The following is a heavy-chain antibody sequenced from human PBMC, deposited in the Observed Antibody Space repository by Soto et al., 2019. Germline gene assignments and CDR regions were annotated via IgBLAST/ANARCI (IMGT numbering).Heavy chain of an antibody. V-gene: IGHV1-18*04. CDR3: AGWEHSYGDYYYGMDV. J-gene: IGHJ6*02. CDR1: GYTFTSYG. Sequence: ASVKVSCKASGYTFTSYGISWVRQAPGQGLEWMGWISAYNGNTNYAQKLQGRVTMTTDTSTSTAYMELRSLRSDDTAVYYCAGWEHSYGDYYYGMDVWGQGTTVTVSS. D-gene: IGHD5-18*01. CDR2: ISAYNGNT.